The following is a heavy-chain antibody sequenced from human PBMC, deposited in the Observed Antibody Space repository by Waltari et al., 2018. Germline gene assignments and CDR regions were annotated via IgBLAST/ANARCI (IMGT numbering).Heavy chain of an antibody. CDR3: ARDLRAWKYGSGSYSDY. J-gene: IGHJ4*02. CDR2: IYYSGST. CDR1: GGSISSSSYY. Sequence: QLQLQESGPGLVKPSETLSLTCTVSGGSISSSSYYWGWIRQPPGKGLEWIGSIYYSGSTYYNPSLKSRVTISVDTSKNQFSLKLSSVTAADTAVYYCARDLRAWKYGSGSYSDYWGQGTLVTVSS. D-gene: IGHD3-10*01. V-gene: IGHV4-39*07.